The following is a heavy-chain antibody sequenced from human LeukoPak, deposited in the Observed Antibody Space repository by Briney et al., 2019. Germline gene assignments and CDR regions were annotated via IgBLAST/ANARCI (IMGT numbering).Heavy chain of an antibody. D-gene: IGHD5-24*01. Sequence: GGSLRLSCAASGFTFSDYSMNWIRQAPGKGLEWVSYISTSGSSTYYADSVKGRFTISRDNAKNSLYLQMNSLRADDTAVYYCARDTGGRGRLDGFDIWGQGTMVTVSS. V-gene: IGHV3-11*04. CDR1: GFTFSDYS. CDR3: ARDTGGRGRLDGFDI. CDR2: ISTSGSST. J-gene: IGHJ3*02.